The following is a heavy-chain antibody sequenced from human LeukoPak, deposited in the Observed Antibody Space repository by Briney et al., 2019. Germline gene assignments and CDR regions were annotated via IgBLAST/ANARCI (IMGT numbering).Heavy chain of an antibody. CDR3: ARGYSSLSVGDAFDI. CDR1: GFTLDDYG. D-gene: IGHD6-13*01. Sequence: PGGSLRLSCAASGFTLDDYGMSWVRQAPGKGLEWVSGINWNCGSTGYADCVKGRFTISRDNAKDSLYLQMNILRADDTALYYCARGYSSLSVGDAFDIWGQGTMVTVSS. V-gene: IGHV3-20*04. CDR2: INWNCGST. J-gene: IGHJ3*02.